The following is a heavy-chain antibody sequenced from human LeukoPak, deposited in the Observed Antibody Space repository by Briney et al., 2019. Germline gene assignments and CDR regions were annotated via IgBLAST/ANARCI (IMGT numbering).Heavy chain of an antibody. CDR1: GFTFSSYA. D-gene: IGHD3-22*01. V-gene: IGHV3-23*01. CDR2: ISGSGGST. Sequence: RSGGSLRLSCAASGFTFSSYAMSWVRQAPGKGLEWVSAISGSGGSTYYADSVKGRFTISRDNSKNTLYLQMNSLRAEDTAVYYCAKDSLRSITMIVVVIKGAFDYWGQGTLVTVSS. J-gene: IGHJ4*02. CDR3: AKDSLRSITMIVVVIKGAFDY.